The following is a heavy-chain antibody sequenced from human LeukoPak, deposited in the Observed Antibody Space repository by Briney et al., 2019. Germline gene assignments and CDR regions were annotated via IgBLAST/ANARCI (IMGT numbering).Heavy chain of an antibody. Sequence: SETLSLTCTVYGGSFSGYYWSWIRQPPGKGLEWIGSIYSGGITYYNPSLKSRVTISEDTSKNQFSLKMTSMTAADTAIYYCWLEKVVAAYFDSWGQGTLVTVSS. CDR3: WLEKVVAAYFDS. CDR2: IYSGGIT. V-gene: IGHV4-34*03. D-gene: IGHD2-15*01. J-gene: IGHJ4*02. CDR1: GGSFSGYY.